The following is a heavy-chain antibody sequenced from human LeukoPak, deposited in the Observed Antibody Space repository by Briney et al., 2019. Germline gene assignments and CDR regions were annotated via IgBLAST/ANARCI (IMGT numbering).Heavy chain of an antibody. Sequence: PGGSLRLSCAASGFTFSDYYMSWIRQAPGKGLEWVSYISSSGSTIYFADSVKGRFTISRDNARNSLYLQMNSLRAEDTAVYYCARDDYGGNSDDAFDIWGQGTMVTVSS. CDR2: ISSSGSTI. J-gene: IGHJ3*02. CDR1: GFTFSDYY. V-gene: IGHV3-11*04. D-gene: IGHD4-23*01. CDR3: ARDDYGGNSDDAFDI.